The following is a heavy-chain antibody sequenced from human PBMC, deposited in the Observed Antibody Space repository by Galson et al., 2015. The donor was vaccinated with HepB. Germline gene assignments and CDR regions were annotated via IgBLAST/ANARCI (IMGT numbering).Heavy chain of an antibody. CDR2: ITPIFGTA. V-gene: IGHV1-69*13. Sequence: SVKVSCKASGGTFSSYAISWVRQAPGQGLEWMGGITPIFGTANYAQKFQGRVTITADESTSTAYMELSSLRSEDTAVYYCARRHSGTTVGSLYYFDYWGQGTLVTVSS. CDR1: GGTFSSYA. CDR3: ARRHSGTTVGSLYYFDY. D-gene: IGHD1-1*01. J-gene: IGHJ4*02.